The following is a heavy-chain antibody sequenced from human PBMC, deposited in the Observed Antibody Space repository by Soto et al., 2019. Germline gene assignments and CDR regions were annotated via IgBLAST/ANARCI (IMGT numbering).Heavy chain of an antibody. Sequence: EVQLLESGGGLVEPGGSLRLSCAASGFTFRSYAMTWVRQAPGKGLECVSYTGGGGVSTYYADYVKGRLTSSRDDSKNTLYLQMNSLRAEDTALYYCAKIVGGGSHHDAFDIWGQGTMVTVSS. V-gene: IGHV3-23*01. J-gene: IGHJ3*02. CDR3: AKIVGGGSHHDAFDI. CDR1: GFTFRSYA. D-gene: IGHD2-15*01. CDR2: TGGGGVST.